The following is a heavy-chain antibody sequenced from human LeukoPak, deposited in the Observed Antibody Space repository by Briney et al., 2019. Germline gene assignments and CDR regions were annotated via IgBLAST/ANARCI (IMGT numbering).Heavy chain of an antibody. CDR2: ISGSGDST. CDR3: AKVPYYYDSSGYYYD. V-gene: IGHV3-23*01. Sequence: GGSLRLSCAASGFTFSSYAMSWVRQAPGKGLEWVSAISGSGDSTYYADSVKGRFTISRDNSKNTLYLQMNSLRAEDTAVYYCAKVPYYYDSSGYYYDWGQGTLVTVSS. D-gene: IGHD3-22*01. CDR1: GFTFSSYA. J-gene: IGHJ4*02.